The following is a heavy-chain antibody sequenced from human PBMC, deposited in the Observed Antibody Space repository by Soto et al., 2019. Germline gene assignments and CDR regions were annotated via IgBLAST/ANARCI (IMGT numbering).Heavy chain of an antibody. Sequence: ASVKVSCKASGYTFTSYAMHWVRQAPGQRLEWMGWINAGNGNAKYSQKFQGRVTITRDTSASTAYMELSSLRSEDTAVYYCARESFLPGILTTYYFDYWGQGTLVTVSS. CDR1: GYTFTSYA. CDR3: ARESFLPGILTTYYFDY. V-gene: IGHV1-3*01. J-gene: IGHJ4*02. D-gene: IGHD3-9*01. CDR2: INAGNGNA.